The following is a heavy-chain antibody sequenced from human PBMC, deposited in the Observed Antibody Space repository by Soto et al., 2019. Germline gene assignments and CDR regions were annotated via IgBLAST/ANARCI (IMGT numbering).Heavy chain of an antibody. CDR2: ISSNGDST. V-gene: IGHV3-64D*06. CDR1: GFTFSIFS. J-gene: IGHJ5*02. Sequence: RLSCSASGFTFSIFSMHWVRQAPGKVLEYVSGISSNGDSTYYADSVKGRFTISRDNSKNTLYLQMSSLRAVDTAVYYCVNPRSKVQIPTTWGQGTLVSVSS. CDR3: VNPRSKVQIPTT. D-gene: IGHD4-17*01.